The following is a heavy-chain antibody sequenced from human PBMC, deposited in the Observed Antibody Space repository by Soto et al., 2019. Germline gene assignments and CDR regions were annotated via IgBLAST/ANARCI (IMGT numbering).Heavy chain of an antibody. J-gene: IGHJ4*02. V-gene: IGHV4-59*06. D-gene: IGHD3-3*01. CDR2: IYYSGTT. CDR3: ARGVSH. CDR1: GGSISSYY. Sequence: PSETLSLTCTVSGGSISSYYWSWIRQPPGKGLKWIGYIYYSGTTYYNPSLKSRVTISVDTSKNQFSLKLSSVTAADTAVYYCARGVSHWGQGTLVTVSS.